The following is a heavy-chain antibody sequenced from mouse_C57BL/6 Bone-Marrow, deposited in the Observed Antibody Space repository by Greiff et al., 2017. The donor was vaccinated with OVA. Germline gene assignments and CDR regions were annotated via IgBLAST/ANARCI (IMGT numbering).Heavy chain of an antibody. CDR1: GFTFSSYA. V-gene: IGHV5-4*03. CDR2: ISDGGSYT. Sequence: EVNVVESGGGLVKPGGSLKLSCAASGFTFSSYAMSWVRQTPEKRLEWVATISDGGSYTYYPDNVKGRFTISRDNATNNLYMQMSHLKAEDTAMYYCARVYSNYDGFAYWGQGTLATVSA. D-gene: IGHD2-5*01. J-gene: IGHJ3*01. CDR3: ARVYSNYDGFAY.